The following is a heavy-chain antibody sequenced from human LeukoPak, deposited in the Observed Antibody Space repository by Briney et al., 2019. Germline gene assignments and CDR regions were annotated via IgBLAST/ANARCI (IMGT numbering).Heavy chain of an antibody. CDR2: MSSDGSGM. Sequence: PGGSLRLSCAASGFTFTAYLVHWARQAPGKGLEWVAVMSSDGSGMFYADSVKGRFTISRDNSKNTLYLQMNSLRAEDTAVYYCVRESQYYYDHSASFDYWGQGTLVTVSS. D-gene: IGHD3-22*01. CDR1: GFTFTAYL. J-gene: IGHJ4*02. CDR3: VRESQYYYDHSASFDY. V-gene: IGHV3-30-3*01.